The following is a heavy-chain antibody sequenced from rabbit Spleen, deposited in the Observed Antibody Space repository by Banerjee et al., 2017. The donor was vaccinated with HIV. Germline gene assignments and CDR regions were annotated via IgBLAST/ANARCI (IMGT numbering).Heavy chain of an antibody. CDR3: ARDVGIDVYRFSL. Sequence: QERLVESGGGLVKPEGSLKLSCTASGFSFSSGYWMCWVRQAPGKGLEWIGCIYAGSGGSTYYASWAKGRFTITKTSSTTVTLQMTSLTAADTATYFCARDVGIDVYRFSLWGQGTLVTVS. D-gene: IGHD4-2*01. J-gene: IGHJ4*01. CDR1: GFSFSSGYW. V-gene: IGHV1S45*01. CDR2: IYAGSGGST.